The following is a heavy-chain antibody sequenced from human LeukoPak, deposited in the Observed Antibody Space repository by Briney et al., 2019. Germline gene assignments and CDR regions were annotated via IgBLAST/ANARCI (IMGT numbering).Heavy chain of an antibody. V-gene: IGHV4-59*08. J-gene: IGHJ4*02. CDR3: ARLPLRSHFDY. Sequence: SETLSLTCTVSGGSISSYYWSWIRQPPGKGLEWIGYIYYSGSTNYNPSLKSRVTISVDTSKNQFSLKLTSVTAADPAVYYCARLPLRSHFDYWGQGNLVTVSS. CDR2: IYYSGST. CDR1: GGSISSYY.